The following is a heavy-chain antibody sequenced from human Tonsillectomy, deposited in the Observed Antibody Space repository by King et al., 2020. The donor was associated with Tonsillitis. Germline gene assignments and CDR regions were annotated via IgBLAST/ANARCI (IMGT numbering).Heavy chain of an antibody. J-gene: IGHJ3*02. CDR3: ASPGIAALGWALNAFDI. V-gene: IGHV5-51*01. Sequence: QLVQSGAEVKKPVESLKISCKGSGYSFTSYWIGWVRQMPGKGLEWMGIIYPGDSDTRYSPSFQGQVTISADKSISTAYLQWSSLKASDTAMYYCASPGIAALGWALNAFDIWGQGKMVTVSS. CDR1: GYSFTSYW. CDR2: IYPGDSDT. D-gene: IGHD6-13*01.